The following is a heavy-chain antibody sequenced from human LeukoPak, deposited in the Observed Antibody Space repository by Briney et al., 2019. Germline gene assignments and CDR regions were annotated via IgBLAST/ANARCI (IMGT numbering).Heavy chain of an antibody. Sequence: GGSLRLPCAASGFTFDDYAMHWVRQAPGKGLEWVSGISWNSGSIGYADSVKGRFTISRDNAKNSLYLQMNSLRAEDTAVYYCARNYGDYYGYWGQGTLVTVSS. D-gene: IGHD4-17*01. CDR1: GFTFDDYA. CDR3: ARNYGDYYGY. J-gene: IGHJ4*02. CDR2: ISWNSGSI. V-gene: IGHV3-9*01.